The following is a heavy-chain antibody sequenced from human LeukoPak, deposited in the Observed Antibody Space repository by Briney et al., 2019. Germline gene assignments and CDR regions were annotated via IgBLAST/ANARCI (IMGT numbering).Heavy chain of an antibody. D-gene: IGHD2-21*01. CDR1: GFTFSSFA. CDR3: AIAGGDGHFDY. J-gene: IGHJ4*02. V-gene: IGHV3-23*01. CDR2: SSGGCAGT. Sequence: GGSLRLSCAASGFTFSSFAMSWVRQAPGKGLERVSGSSGGCAGTSYADSVMGRFTISRDNSKNTLYLQMNSLRADDTAVYYCAIAGGDGHFDYWGQGTLVTVPS.